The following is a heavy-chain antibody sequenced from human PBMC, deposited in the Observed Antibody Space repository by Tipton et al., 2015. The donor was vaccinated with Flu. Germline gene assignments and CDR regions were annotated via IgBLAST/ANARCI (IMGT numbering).Heavy chain of an antibody. Sequence: SLRLSCAASGFNFSSYAMHWVRQAPGKGLEWVAGIWYDGSNKYYADSVKGRFTISRDNSKNTLYLQMNSLRAEDTAVYYCARGYDILTDGGGYFDYWGQGTLVTVS. J-gene: IGHJ4*02. CDR1: GFNFSSYA. CDR2: IWYDGSNK. V-gene: IGHV3-33*01. CDR3: ARGYDILTDGGGYFDY. D-gene: IGHD3-9*01.